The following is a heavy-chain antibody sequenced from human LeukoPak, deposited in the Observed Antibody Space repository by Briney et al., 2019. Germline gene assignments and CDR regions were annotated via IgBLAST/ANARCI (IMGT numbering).Heavy chain of an antibody. Sequence: GSLRLSCAASGFTFSSYAMSWVRQAPGKGLEWIGEINHSGSTNYNPSLKSRVTISVDTSKNQFSLKLSSVTAADTAVYYCARSRARFLGEYFDYWGQGTLVTVSS. D-gene: IGHD3-3*01. J-gene: IGHJ4*02. CDR3: ARSRARFLGEYFDY. V-gene: IGHV4-34*01. CDR2: INHSGST. CDR1: GFTFSSYA.